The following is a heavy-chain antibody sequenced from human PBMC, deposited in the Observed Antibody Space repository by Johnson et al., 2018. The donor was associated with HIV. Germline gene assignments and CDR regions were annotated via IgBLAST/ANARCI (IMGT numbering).Heavy chain of an antibody. J-gene: IGHJ3*02. Sequence: VQLVESGGGWVKPGGSLSLSCAASGFTFSDSYMNWIRQAPGKGLEWVSYISGSDGAIWYADSVKGRFTVSRDNAKNSFYLQMNSLRAEDTAVYYCARSVNAGRPFDIWGQVTLVTVSS. CDR1: GFTFSDSY. V-gene: IGHV3-11*04. CDR2: ISGSDGAI. D-gene: IGHD2-8*01. CDR3: ARSVNAGRPFDI.